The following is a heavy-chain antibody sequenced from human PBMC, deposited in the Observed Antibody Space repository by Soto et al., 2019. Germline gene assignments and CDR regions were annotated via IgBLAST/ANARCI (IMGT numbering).Heavy chain of an antibody. D-gene: IGHD6-19*01. CDR2: IWYDGSHE. CDR3: ARDSAAGRGLDY. V-gene: IGHV3-33*01. J-gene: IGHJ4*02. CDR1: GFTFSHFG. Sequence: GGSLRLSCAASGFTFSHFGMHWVRQAPGKGLESVAIIWYDGSHEYYADSVKGRFTISRDNSKNTLSLQMNSLTAEDTALYYCARDSAAGRGLDYWGQGTLVTVSS.